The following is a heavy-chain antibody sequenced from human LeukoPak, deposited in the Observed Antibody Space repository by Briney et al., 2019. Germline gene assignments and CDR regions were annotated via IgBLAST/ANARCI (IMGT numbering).Heavy chain of an antibody. CDR1: GYTFTSYG. CDR3: ARDIVVVPAAMFLFGDWFEP. CDR2: MSTYNGNT. V-gene: IGHV1-18*01. D-gene: IGHD2-2*01. Sequence: ASVKVSCKASGYTFTSYGISWVRQAPGQGLEWMGWMSTYNGNTNYAQKLQGRVTMITDTSTRTAYMELRSLRSDDTAVYYCARDIVVVPAAMFLFGDWFEPWGQGTLVTVSS. J-gene: IGHJ5*02.